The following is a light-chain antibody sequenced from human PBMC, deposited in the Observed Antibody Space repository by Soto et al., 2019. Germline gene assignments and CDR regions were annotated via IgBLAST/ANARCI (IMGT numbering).Light chain of an antibody. CDR3: QQYGSSPWT. V-gene: IGKV3D-20*01. Sequence: GASENIMTNLXXYXXKXGXXXKXXXYDASSIATGVPSRFSGSGYGTEFTLTISRLEPEDFAVYYCQQYGSSPWTFGQGTKVDI. CDR2: DAS. CDR1: ENIMTN. J-gene: IGKJ1*01.